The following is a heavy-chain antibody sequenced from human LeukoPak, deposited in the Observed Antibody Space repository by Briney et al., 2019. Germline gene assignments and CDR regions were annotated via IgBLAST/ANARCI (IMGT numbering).Heavy chain of an antibody. J-gene: IGHJ3*02. CDR3: ARGAYGGNADAFDI. Sequence: ASVKVSCKASGYTFTGHYVHWLRQAPGQGLEWMGWISPNSGDTHYVQSFQGRVTMASDTSISTAYMELTRLTSDDTAVYYCARGAYGGNADAFDIWGQGTLVTVSS. CDR2: ISPNSGDT. CDR1: GYTFTGHY. D-gene: IGHD4-23*01. V-gene: IGHV1-2*02.